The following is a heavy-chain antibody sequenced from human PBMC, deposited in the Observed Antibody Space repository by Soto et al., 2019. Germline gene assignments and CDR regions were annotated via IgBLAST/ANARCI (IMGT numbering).Heavy chain of an antibody. V-gene: IGHV4-31*03. CDR3: AGAGPYGSGSHPFDY. D-gene: IGHD3-10*01. Sequence: SETLSLTCTVSGGSISSGGYYWSWIRQHPGKGLEWIGYIYYSGSTYYNPSLKSRVTISVDTSKNQFSLKLSSVTAADTAVYYCAGAGPYGSGSHPFDYWGQGTLVTVSS. J-gene: IGHJ4*02. CDR2: IYYSGST. CDR1: GGSISSGGYY.